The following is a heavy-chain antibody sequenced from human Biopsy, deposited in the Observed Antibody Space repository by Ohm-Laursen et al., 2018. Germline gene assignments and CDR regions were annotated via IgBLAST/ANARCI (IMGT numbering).Heavy chain of an antibody. CDR1: GFAFSYYG. CDR2: MWSDGINK. J-gene: IGHJ5*02. V-gene: IGHV3-33*01. D-gene: IGHD3-9*01. CDR3: ARDDDTTSHYMILNH. Sequence: SLRLSCSATGFAFSYYGLHWVRQAPGTGLQWVAVMWSDGINKNYADSVKGRFTVSRDNSNNVLYLQMSSLRDEASAVYYCARDDDTTSHYMILNHWGQGTLVTVSS.